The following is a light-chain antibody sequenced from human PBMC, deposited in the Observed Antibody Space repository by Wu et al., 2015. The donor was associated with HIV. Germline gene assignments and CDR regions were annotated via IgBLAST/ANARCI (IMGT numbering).Light chain of an antibody. CDR1: QSVSST. CDR2: GAS. J-gene: IGKJ1*01. CDR3: QQYNDWPLT. V-gene: IGKV3D-15*01. Sequence: EIVLTQSPGTLSLSLGDRATLSCRASQSVSSTSLAWYQQKPGRAPRLLIYGASTRATGIPDRFSGTGSGTEFTLTISSLQSEDFAIYYCQQYNDWPLTFGQGTRVEVK.